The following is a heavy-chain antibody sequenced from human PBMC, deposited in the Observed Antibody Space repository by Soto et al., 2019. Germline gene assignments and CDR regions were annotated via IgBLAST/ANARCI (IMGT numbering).Heavy chain of an antibody. Sequence: PGGSLRLSCAASGFIFSSYGMNWVRQAPGKGLEWVSGISWNSGSIGYADSVKGRFTISRDNAKNSLYLQMNSLRAEDTALYYCAKDRDIASLPRGNWNYAQGVYYYYGMDVWGQGTTVTVSS. CDR3: AKDRDIASLPRGNWNYAQGVYYYYGMDV. D-gene: IGHD1-7*01. CDR2: ISWNSGSI. CDR1: GFIFSSYG. J-gene: IGHJ6*02. V-gene: IGHV3-9*01.